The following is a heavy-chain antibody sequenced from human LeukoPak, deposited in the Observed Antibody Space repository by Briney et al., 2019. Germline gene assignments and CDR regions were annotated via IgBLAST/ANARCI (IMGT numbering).Heavy chain of an antibody. Sequence: SETPSLTCTVSGGSISSYYWSWIRQPPGKGLEWIGEINHSGSTNYNPSLKSRVTISVDTSKNQFSLKLSSVTAADTAVYYCARGRTYYDYVWGSYRPGYYFDYWGQGTLVTVSS. D-gene: IGHD3-16*02. CDR1: GGSISSYY. V-gene: IGHV4-34*01. CDR2: INHSGST. J-gene: IGHJ4*02. CDR3: ARGRTYYDYVWGSYRPGYYFDY.